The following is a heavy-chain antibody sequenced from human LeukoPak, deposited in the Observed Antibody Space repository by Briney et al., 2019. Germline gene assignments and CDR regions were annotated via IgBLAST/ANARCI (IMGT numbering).Heavy chain of an antibody. CDR2: IIPIFGTA. Sequence: ASVKVSCKASGGTFSSYAISWVRQAPGQGLEWMGRIIPIFGTANYAQKFQGRVTITTDESTSTAYMELSSLRSKDTAVYYCARAPLHYGGNSWGAFDIWGQGTMVTVSS. D-gene: IGHD4-23*01. CDR3: ARAPLHYGGNSWGAFDI. CDR1: GGTFSSYA. V-gene: IGHV1-69*05. J-gene: IGHJ3*02.